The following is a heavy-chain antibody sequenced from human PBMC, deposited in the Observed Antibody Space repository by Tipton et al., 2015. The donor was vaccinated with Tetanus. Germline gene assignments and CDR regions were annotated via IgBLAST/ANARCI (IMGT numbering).Heavy chain of an antibody. V-gene: IGHV4-4*07. CDR1: GGSISSYY. D-gene: IGHD6-13*01. CDR3: ARDVGAAGTEHNWLGP. Sequence: LRLSCTVSGGSISSYYWSWIRQSAAMGLEWIGRINTSGSSDYNPSLKGRVTMSIDTSGNRFSLDLTSVTAADTAIYYCARDVGAAGTEHNWLGPWGQGTLVTVPS. CDR2: INTSGSS. J-gene: IGHJ5*02.